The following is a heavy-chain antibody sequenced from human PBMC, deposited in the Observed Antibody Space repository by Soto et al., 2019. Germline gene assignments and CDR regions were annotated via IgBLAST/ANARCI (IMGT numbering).Heavy chain of an antibody. Sequence: VQLVQSGAEVKKPGSSVKVSCKASGGTFGSYAISWVRQAPGQGLEWMGGIIPIPGTANYAQTFQGRVTIAADESTSTAYMELSSLRSEDTAVYYCARSQGSSTSLEIYYYYYYGMDVWGQGTTVTVSS. CDR2: IIPIPGTA. J-gene: IGHJ6*02. CDR3: ARSQGSSTSLEIYYYYYYGMDV. D-gene: IGHD2-2*01. CDR1: GGTFGSYA. V-gene: IGHV1-69*01.